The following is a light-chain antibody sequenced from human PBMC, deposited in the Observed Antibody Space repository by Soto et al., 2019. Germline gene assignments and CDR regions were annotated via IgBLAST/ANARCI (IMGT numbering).Light chain of an antibody. Sequence: QSVLTQPASVSGSPGQSITISCTGTSSDVGCYNYVSWYQQHPDKAPKLIIFEVSHRPSGVSNRFSGSKSGNTASLTISGLQAEDEADYYCTSYTRSRNLLFGGGTKLTVL. CDR3: TSYTRSRNLL. CDR2: EVS. V-gene: IGLV2-14*01. J-gene: IGLJ2*01. CDR1: SSDVGCYNY.